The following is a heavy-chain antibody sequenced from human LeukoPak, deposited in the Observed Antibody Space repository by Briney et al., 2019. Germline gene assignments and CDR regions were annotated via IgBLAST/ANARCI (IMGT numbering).Heavy chain of an antibody. CDR1: GGSISSHY. V-gene: IGHV4-59*08. CDR3: ARHGGNSVYDPFEH. CDR2: IFYTGNT. J-gene: IGHJ4*02. D-gene: IGHD5/OR15-5a*01. Sequence: SETLSLTCTVSGGSISSHYWSWIRQSPGKGLEWIGCIFYTGNTNYNPSLKSRVTISVDTSKKQFSLRLSSVTAAGTAVYYCARHGGNSVYDPFEHWGQGTLVTVSS.